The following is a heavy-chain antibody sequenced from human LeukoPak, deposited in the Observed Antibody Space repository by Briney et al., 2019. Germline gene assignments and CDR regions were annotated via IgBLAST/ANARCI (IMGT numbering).Heavy chain of an antibody. V-gene: IGHV3-23*01. CDR2: ISGSGGST. CDR3: AKDCSSTSCPAPNWFDP. CDR1: GFTFSSYA. D-gene: IGHD2-2*01. Sequence: GGSLRLSCAASGFTFSSYAMSWVRQAPGKGLEWVSAISGSGGSTYYADSVKGRFTISRDNSKNTLYLQMNSLRAEDTAVYYCAKDCSSTSCPAPNWFDPWGQGTLVTVSS. J-gene: IGHJ5*02.